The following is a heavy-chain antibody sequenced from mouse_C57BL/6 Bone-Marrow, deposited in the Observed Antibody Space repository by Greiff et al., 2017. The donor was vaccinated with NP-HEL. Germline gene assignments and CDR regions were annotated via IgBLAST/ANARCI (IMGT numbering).Heavy chain of an antibody. CDR3: ARDYFDY. V-gene: IGHV14-2*01. CDR2: IDPEDGET. Sequence: EVQLQQSGAELVKPGASIKLSCTASGFNIKDYYMHWVKQRTEQGLEWIGRIDPEDGETKYAPKFPGKATITADTSSNTAYLQLSSLTSEDTAVYYCARDYFDYWGQGTTLTVSS. J-gene: IGHJ2*01. CDR1: GFNIKDYY.